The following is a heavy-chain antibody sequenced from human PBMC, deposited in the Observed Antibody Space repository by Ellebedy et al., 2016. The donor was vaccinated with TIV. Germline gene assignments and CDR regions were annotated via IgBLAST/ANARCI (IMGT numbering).Heavy chain of an antibody. J-gene: IGHJ5*01. V-gene: IGHV3-23*01. CDR3: AKDRDWNDVHWFDS. CDR1: GFTFNNYA. D-gene: IGHD1-1*01. Sequence: GGSLRLXXAASGFTFNNYAMSWVRQAPGKGLEWVSGISINGDSAHYADSVRGRFTISRDTSKNTLYLQMNSLRPDDTAVYFCAKDRDWNDVHWFDSWGQGTLVSVSS. CDR2: ISINGDSA.